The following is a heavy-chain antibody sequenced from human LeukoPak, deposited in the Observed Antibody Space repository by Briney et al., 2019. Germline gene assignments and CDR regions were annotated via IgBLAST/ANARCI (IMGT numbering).Heavy chain of an antibody. D-gene: IGHD2-15*01. CDR2: INHSGST. CDR3: ARHMIDKDIVVVKYYFDY. V-gene: IGHV4-34*01. CDR1: GGSFSGYY. Sequence: PSETLSLTCAVYGGSFSGYYWSWIRQPPGKGLEWIGEINHSGSTNYNPSLKSRVTISVDTSKNQFSLKLSSVTAADMAVYYCARHMIDKDIVVVKYYFDYWGQGTLVTVSS. J-gene: IGHJ4*02.